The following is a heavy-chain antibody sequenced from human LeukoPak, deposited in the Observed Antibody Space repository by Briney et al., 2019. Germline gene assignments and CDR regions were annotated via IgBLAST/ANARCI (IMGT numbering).Heavy chain of an antibody. J-gene: IGHJ5*02. V-gene: IGHV4-39*07. Sequence: PSETLSLTCTVSGGSISSSSYYWGWIRQPPGKGLEWIGSIYYSGSTYYNPSLKSRVTMSVDTSKNQFSLKLSSVTAADTAVYYCARDLRSLGRVRGAPKNNIYNWFDPWGQGTLVTVSS. CDR3: ARDLRSLGRVRGAPKNNIYNWFDP. CDR2: IYYSGST. D-gene: IGHD3-10*01. CDR1: GGSISSSSYY.